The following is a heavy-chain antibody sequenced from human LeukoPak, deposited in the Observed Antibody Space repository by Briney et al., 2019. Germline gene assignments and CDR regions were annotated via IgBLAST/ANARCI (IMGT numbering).Heavy chain of an antibody. V-gene: IGHV3-66*02. J-gene: IGHJ3*02. D-gene: IGHD2-15*01. CDR2: LYSGGST. CDR1: GFTVSRNY. CDR3: ASPLTVASAFDI. Sequence: GGSLRLSCAASGFTVSRNYMSWVRQAPGKGLEWVSVLYSGGSTYYTDSVKGRFTISRDNSKNTLFLQMNSLRVEDTAVYYCASPLTVASAFDIWGQGTMVTVSS.